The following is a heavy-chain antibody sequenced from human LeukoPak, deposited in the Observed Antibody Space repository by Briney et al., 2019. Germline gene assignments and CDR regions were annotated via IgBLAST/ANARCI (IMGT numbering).Heavy chain of an antibody. CDR2: IYHSGST. Sequence: SQTLSLTCTVSGGSISSGGYYWSWIRQPPGKGLEWIGYIYHSGSTYYNPSLKSRVTISVDRSKNQFSLKLSSVTAADTAVYYCASAFLYSSGWYRGGELYFDYWGQGTLVTVSS. J-gene: IGHJ4*02. D-gene: IGHD6-19*01. CDR3: ASAFLYSSGWYRGGELYFDY. V-gene: IGHV4-30-2*02. CDR1: GGSISSGGYY.